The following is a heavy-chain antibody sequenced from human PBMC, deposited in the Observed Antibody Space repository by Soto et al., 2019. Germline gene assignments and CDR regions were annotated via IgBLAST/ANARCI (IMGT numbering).Heavy chain of an antibody. CDR2: IYYSGST. CDR1: GGSISNYY. D-gene: IGHD2-2*01. J-gene: IGHJ4*02. V-gene: IGHV4-59*01. Sequence: ASETLSLTCIVSGGSISNYYWSWIRQPPGKGLEWIGYIYYSGSTNYNPSLQSRVTISVDTSKNQFSLKLSSVTAADTAVYCCARAVLPATAPFDYWGQGTLVTVSS. CDR3: ARAVLPATAPFDY.